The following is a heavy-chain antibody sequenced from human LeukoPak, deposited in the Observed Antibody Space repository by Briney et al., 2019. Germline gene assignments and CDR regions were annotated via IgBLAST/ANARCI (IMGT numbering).Heavy chain of an antibody. CDR3: ARRSAAAGIDAFDI. CDR1: GFTLRNYD. J-gene: IGHJ3*02. CDR2: IGTGDDT. D-gene: IGHD6-13*01. V-gene: IGHV3-13*01. Sequence: GGSLRLSCAASGFTLRNYDMHWVRHPTGKGLECVSAIGTGDDTYFSGSVKGRFTRVRENAKNTVYLQMNSLRAGDTAMYYCARRSAAAGIDAFDIWGQGTMVIVSS.